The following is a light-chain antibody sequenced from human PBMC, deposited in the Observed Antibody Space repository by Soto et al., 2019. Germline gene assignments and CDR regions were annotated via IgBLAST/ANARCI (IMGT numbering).Light chain of an antibody. CDR1: RSEVGYNNY. Sequence: ARKHPVSGNRVPGRVRRIIHTRTRSEVGYNNYVSWYQHNPGKAPKVMICDVTNRPSGVSNRFSGSKSGNTASLTISGLQAEDEADYYCSSFTGSTYVFGTGTKVTVL. J-gene: IGLJ1*01. CDR3: SSFTGSTYV. V-gene: IGLV2-14*03. CDR2: DVT.